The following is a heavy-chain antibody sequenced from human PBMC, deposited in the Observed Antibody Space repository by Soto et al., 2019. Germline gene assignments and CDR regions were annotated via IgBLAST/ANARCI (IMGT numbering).Heavy chain of an antibody. CDR3: ARASVGSSGWF. J-gene: IGHJ4*02. D-gene: IGHD6-19*01. V-gene: IGHV3-30-3*01. Sequence: GGSLRLSCAASGFTFSGYAMHWVRQAPGKGLEWVAVISYDGSNKYYADSVKGRFTISRDNSKNTLYLQMNSLRAEDTAVYYCARASVGSSGWFWGQGTLVTVSS. CDR2: ISYDGSNK. CDR1: GFTFSGYA.